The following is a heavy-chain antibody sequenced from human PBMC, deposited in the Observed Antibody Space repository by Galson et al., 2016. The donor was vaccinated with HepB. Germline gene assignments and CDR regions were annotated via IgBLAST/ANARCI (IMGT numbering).Heavy chain of an antibody. CDR2: MNPNSGRT. Sequence: SVKVSCKASGYGFSDYAFAWVRASGQGLEWMGWMNPNSGRTGYSRRLRDRVRMTSDASINTAYMELNSLTSDDTAVYYCARASRDQLLCDHWGQGTLVTVSS. V-gene: IGHV1-8*01. J-gene: IGHJ5*02. CDR1: GYGFSDYA. CDR3: ARASRDQLLCDH. D-gene: IGHD2-2*01.